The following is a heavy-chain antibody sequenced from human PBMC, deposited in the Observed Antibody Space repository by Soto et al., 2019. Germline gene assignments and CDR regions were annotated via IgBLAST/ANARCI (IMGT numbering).Heavy chain of an antibody. Sequence: SETLSLTCTVSGGSISSGDYYWSWIRQPPGKGLEWIGYIYYSGSTYYNPSLKSRVTISVDTSKNQFSLKLSSVTAADTAVYYCASSIFDGSGYPMSWGQGTLVTVSS. CDR3: ASSIFDGSGYPMS. D-gene: IGHD3-22*01. CDR2: IYYSGST. J-gene: IGHJ5*02. V-gene: IGHV4-30-4*01. CDR1: GGSISSGDYY.